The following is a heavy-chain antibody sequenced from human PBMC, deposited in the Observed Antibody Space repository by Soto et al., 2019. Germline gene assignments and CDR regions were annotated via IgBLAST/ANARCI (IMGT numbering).Heavy chain of an antibody. V-gene: IGHV3-7*01. CDR2: IKQDGSEK. Sequence: GGSLRLSCAASGFTSSSYGMSWVRQAPGKGLEWVANIKQDGSEKYYVDSVKGRFTISRDNAKNSLYLQMNSLRAKDTAVYYCARRRYDYIWGSYLFDYWGQGTLVTVSS. D-gene: IGHD3-16*02. J-gene: IGHJ4*02. CDR3: ARRRYDYIWGSYLFDY. CDR1: GFTSSSYG.